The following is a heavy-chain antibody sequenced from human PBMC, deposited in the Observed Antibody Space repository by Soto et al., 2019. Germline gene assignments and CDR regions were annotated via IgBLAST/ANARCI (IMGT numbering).Heavy chain of an antibody. CDR1: GGSISSSSYY. V-gene: IGHV4-39*01. D-gene: IGHD6-13*01. Sequence: PETLPLTCTVSGGSISSSSYYWGWIRQPPGKGLEWIGSIYYSGSTYYNPSLKSRVTISVDTSKNQFSLKLSSVTAADTAVYDVARRVGSSSSRSWDDWGQGPLVTVS. CDR3: ARRVGSSSSRSWDD. J-gene: IGHJ4*02. CDR2: IYYSGST.